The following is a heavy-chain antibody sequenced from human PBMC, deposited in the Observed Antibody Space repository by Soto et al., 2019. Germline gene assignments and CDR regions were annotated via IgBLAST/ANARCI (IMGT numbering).Heavy chain of an antibody. CDR3: ARAETYYDYVWGSYGYGYYFDY. D-gene: IGHD3-16*01. CDR2: IYSGGST. CDR1: GFTVSSNY. Sequence: EVQLVESGGGLIQPGGSLRLSCAASGFTVSSNYMSWVRQAPGKGLEWVSVIYSGGSTYYADSVKGRFTISRDNSKNTLYIQMNSLRAEDTAVYYCARAETYYDYVWGSYGYGYYFDYWGQGTLFTVSS. J-gene: IGHJ4*02. V-gene: IGHV3-53*01.